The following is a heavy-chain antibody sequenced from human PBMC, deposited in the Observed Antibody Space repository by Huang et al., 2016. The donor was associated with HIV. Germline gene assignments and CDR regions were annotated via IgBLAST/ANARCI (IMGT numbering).Heavy chain of an antibody. J-gene: IGHJ4*02. Sequence: QVQLVQSGAEVKKPGSSVKVSCKASGGPRSTDSMTWGRQAPGQGVERMGGIIPVFGTPNYAQKFQGRVTITADESTGTAYMELSSLKSEDTAIYYCARVRRHSGNSGLIDFWGQGTLVTVSS. CDR1: GGPRSTDS. D-gene: IGHD6-19*01. CDR2: IIPVFGTP. CDR3: ARVRRHSGNSGLIDF. V-gene: IGHV1-69*13.